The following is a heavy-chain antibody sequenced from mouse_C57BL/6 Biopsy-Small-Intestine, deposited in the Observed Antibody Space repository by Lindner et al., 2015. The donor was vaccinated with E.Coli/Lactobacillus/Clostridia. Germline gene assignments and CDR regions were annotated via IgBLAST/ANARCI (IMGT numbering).Heavy chain of an antibody. D-gene: IGHD1-1*01. Sequence: VQLQESGPGMVKPSQSLSLTCTVTGYSITSGYDWHWIRHFPGNKLEWMGYISYSGSTNYKPSLKSRISITHDTSKNHFFLKLNSVTTEDTATYYCARAGYYGSSQTYYFDYWGQGSTLTVSS. J-gene: IGHJ2*01. V-gene: IGHV3-1*01. CDR1: GYSITSGYD. CDR3: ARAGYYGSSQTYYFDY. CDR2: ISYSGST.